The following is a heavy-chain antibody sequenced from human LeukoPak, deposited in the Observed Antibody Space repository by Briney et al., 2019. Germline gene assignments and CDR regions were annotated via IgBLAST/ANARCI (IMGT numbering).Heavy chain of an antibody. D-gene: IGHD4-17*01. CDR3: ARCGAAVTTHFSH. CDR2: ISASDGTT. V-gene: IGHV1-18*01. CDR1: GYSFSIYG. J-gene: IGHJ4*02. Sequence: ASVKVSCKASGYSFSIYGITWARQAPGQGLEYLGWISASDGTTNYAQKVQDRVAMTTDTSTSTAYLELRSLRSEDTAVYYCARCGAAVTTHFSHWGQGTLVTVSS.